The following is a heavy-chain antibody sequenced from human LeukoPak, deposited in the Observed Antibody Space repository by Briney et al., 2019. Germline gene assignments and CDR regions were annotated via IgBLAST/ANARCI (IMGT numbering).Heavy chain of an antibody. CDR2: ISWNSGSI. V-gene: IGHV3-9*01. D-gene: IGHD6-19*01. CDR3: AKDMAAVAGTGAFDI. CDR1: GFTFDDYA. J-gene: IGHJ3*02. Sequence: PGGSLRLSCAASGFTFDDYAMHWVRQAPGKVLEWVSGISWNSGSIGYADSVKGRFTISRDNAKNSLYLQMNSLRAEDTALYYCAKDMAAVAGTGAFDIWGQGTMVTVSS.